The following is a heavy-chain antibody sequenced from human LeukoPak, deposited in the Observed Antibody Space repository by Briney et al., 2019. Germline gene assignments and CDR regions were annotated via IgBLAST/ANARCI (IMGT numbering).Heavy chain of an antibody. D-gene: IGHD5-24*01. CDR3: ARAWSGGHNYFGGY. J-gene: IGHJ4*02. CDR2: INPNSGGT. Sequence: GASVKVSCKASGYTFTGYYMHWVRQAPGQGLEWMGWINPNSGGTNYAQKFQGRVTMTRDMSTSTVYMELSSLRSEDTAVYHCARAWSGGHNYFGGYWGQGTLVTVSS. V-gene: IGHV1-2*02. CDR1: GYTFTGYY.